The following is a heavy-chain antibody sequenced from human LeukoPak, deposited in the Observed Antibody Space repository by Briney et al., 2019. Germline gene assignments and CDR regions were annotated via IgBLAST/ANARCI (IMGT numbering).Heavy chain of an antibody. CDR1: GYTFTSYG. CDR2: ISAYNGNT. J-gene: IGHJ6*02. D-gene: IGHD6-19*01. CDR3: ARDGTPPRYSSGWYGENYYYGMDV. Sequence: AASVKVSCKASGYTFTSYGISWVRQAPGQGLEWMGWISAYNGNTNYAQKLQGRVTMTTDTSTSTAYMELGSLRSDDTAVYYCARDGTPPRYSSGWYGENYYYGMDVWGQGTTVTVSS. V-gene: IGHV1-18*01.